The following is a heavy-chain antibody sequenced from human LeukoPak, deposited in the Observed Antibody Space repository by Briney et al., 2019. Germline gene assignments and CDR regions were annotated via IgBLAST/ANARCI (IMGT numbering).Heavy chain of an antibody. CDR1: GFTFSSYS. CDR3: ARDFSLGAFDI. D-gene: IGHD2/OR15-2a*01. V-gene: IGHV3-21*01. Sequence: GGSLRLSCAASGFTFSSYSMNWVRQAPGKGLEWVSSISSSSSYIYYADAVKGRFTISRDNAKNSLYLQMNSLRAEDTAVYYCARDFSLGAFDIWGQGTMVTVSS. J-gene: IGHJ3*02. CDR2: ISSSSSYI.